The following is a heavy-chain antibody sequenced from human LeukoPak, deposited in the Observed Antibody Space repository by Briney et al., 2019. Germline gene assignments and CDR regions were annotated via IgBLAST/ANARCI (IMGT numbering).Heavy chain of an antibody. Sequence: GGSLRLSCAASGFTFSSYGMHWVRQAPGKGLEWVAVIWYDGSNKYYADSVKGRFTISRDNPKNTLDLQMNSLRAEDTAVYYCARDRSYDFWSGYSTPDYWGQGTLVTVSS. J-gene: IGHJ4*02. CDR3: ARDRSYDFWSGYSTPDY. CDR2: IWYDGSNK. CDR1: GFTFSSYG. D-gene: IGHD3-3*01. V-gene: IGHV3-33*01.